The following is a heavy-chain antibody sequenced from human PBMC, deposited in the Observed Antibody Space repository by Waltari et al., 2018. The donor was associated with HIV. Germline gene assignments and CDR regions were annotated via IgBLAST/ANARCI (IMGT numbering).Heavy chain of an antibody. Sequence: EVQLVASGGGLVQPEESLRLSCDASGFVFGWYGMNWVRQAPGEGLEWISFISSSGSTIYYADSVKGRFTVSRDNAENSLYLQMNSLRDEDTAVYYCVRDPKTSWGELDYWGQGTLVAVSS. CDR1: GFVFGWYG. CDR3: VRDPKTSWGELDY. CDR2: ISSSGSTI. J-gene: IGHJ4*02. V-gene: IGHV3-48*02. D-gene: IGHD3-16*01.